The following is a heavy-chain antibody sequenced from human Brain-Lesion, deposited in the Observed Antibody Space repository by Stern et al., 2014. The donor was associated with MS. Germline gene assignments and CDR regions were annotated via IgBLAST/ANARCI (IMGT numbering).Heavy chain of an antibody. J-gene: IGHJ6*02. D-gene: IGHD2-2*01. CDR1: GGSISSGGYY. Sequence: QVQLQESGPGLVKPSQTLSLSCTVSGGSISSGGYYWSWIRQPAGKGLEWIGRIFNSGSTSYNPSLKSRVTISIDTSKNQFSLRLNSMTDADTAVYYCARGRVVPGFQYYATDVWGQGTTVIVSS. CDR3: ARGRVVPGFQYYATDV. CDR2: IFNSGST. V-gene: IGHV4-61*02.